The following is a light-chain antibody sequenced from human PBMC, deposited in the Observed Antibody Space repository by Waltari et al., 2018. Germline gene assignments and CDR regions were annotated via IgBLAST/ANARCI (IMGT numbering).Light chain of an antibody. V-gene: IGLV3-27*01. CDR3: HAAADNNWF. J-gene: IGLJ2*01. CDR2: KDT. Sequence: YDLAQPFSVSVSPGQTATITCSGDVLPEKYVRWFQQRPGQAPTLILYKDTERPSGIPERFSGSSSGSTVTLTIRGALLEDEADYHCHAAADNNWFFGGGTKLTVL. CDR1: VLPEKY.